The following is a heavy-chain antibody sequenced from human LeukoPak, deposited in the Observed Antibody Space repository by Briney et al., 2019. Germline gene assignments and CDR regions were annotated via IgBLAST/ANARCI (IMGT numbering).Heavy chain of an antibody. CDR3: ARDYYDNSGPSGY. Sequence: ASVKVSCKASGYTFTNYDITWVRQTTGQGLEWMGWMNPNSGNTGYAQKFQGRVTMTRNTSISTAYMELSSLRSEDTAVYYCARDYYDNSGPSGYWGQGTLVIVSS. CDR1: GYTFTNYD. J-gene: IGHJ4*02. D-gene: IGHD3-22*01. V-gene: IGHV1-8*01. CDR2: MNPNSGNT.